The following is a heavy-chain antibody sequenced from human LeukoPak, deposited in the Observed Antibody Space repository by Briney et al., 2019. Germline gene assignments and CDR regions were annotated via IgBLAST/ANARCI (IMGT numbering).Heavy chain of an antibody. Sequence: GGSLRLSCAASGFTFSSYLMHWVRQAPGKGLVWVSRIDSDGSSTTYADSVKGRFTISRDNAKNTLYLQMNSLRVEDTAVYYCASYLYWWSDLGYWGQGTMVTVSS. CDR3: ASYLYWWSDLGY. CDR1: GFTFSSYL. CDR2: IDSDGSST. J-gene: IGHJ4*02. D-gene: IGHD2-8*02. V-gene: IGHV3-74*01.